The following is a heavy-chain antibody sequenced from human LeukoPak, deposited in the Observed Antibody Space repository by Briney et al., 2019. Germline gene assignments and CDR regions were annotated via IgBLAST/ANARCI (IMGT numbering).Heavy chain of an antibody. J-gene: IGHJ4*02. Sequence: GGSLRLSCADSGFTFNRNWMHWVRQAPGKGLVWGQRIGPDGSSTGYADSVKGRFTVSRDNAKNTLYLKMNSLRAEDTAVYYCSSAYHPIGNWGPGTLVTVSS. CDR3: SSAYHPIGN. CDR2: IGPDGSST. V-gene: IGHV3-74*01. D-gene: IGHD3-10*01. CDR1: GFTFNRNW.